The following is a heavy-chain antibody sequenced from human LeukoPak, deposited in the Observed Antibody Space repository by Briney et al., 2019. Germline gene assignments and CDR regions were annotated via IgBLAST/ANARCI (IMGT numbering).Heavy chain of an antibody. CDR3: ARGSPMITFGGVIVLFYY. D-gene: IGHD3-16*02. Sequence: GASVKVSCNASGYTFTGYYMHWVRQAPGQGLEWMGWINPNSGGTNYAPKFQGRVTMTRDTSISTAYMELSRLRSDDTAVYYCARGSPMITFGGVIVLFYYWGQGTLVTVSS. CDR1: GYTFTGYY. V-gene: IGHV1-2*02. J-gene: IGHJ4*02. CDR2: INPNSGGT.